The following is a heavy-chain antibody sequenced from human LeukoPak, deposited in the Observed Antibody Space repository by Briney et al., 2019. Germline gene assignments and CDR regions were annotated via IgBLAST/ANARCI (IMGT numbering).Heavy chain of an antibody. V-gene: IGHV3-43*02. D-gene: IGHD3-22*01. CDR3: AKDIPDYYDSSGYFDY. CDR1: GFTFDDYA. Sequence: GGSLRLSCAASGFTFDDYAMHWVRQAPRKGLEWVSLISGDGGSTYYADSVKGRFTISRDNSKNSLYLQMNSLRTEDTALYYCAKDIPDYYDSSGYFDYWGQGTLVTVSS. J-gene: IGHJ4*02. CDR2: ISGDGGST.